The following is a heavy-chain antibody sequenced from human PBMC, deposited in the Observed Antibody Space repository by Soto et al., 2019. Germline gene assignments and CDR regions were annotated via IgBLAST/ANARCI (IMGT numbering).Heavy chain of an antibody. V-gene: IGHV3-48*01. J-gene: IGHJ4*02. Sequence: GGSLRLSCAASGFTFSSYSMNWVRQAPGKGLEWVSYISSSSSTIYYADSVKGRFTISRDNAKNSLYLQMNSLRAEDTAVYCCAREGVTMVRGVTTCYFDYWGQGT. CDR3: AREGVTMVRGVTTCYFDY. CDR1: GFTFSSYS. D-gene: IGHD3-10*01. CDR2: ISSSSSTI.